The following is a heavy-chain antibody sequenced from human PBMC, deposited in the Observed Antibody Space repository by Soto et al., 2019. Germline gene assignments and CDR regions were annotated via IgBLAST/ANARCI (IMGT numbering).Heavy chain of an antibody. CDR1: GFTFSSYA. J-gene: IGHJ1*01. CDR3: AKTSYCSGGSCYPLEYFQH. CDR2: ISGSGGST. V-gene: IGHV3-23*01. Sequence: PGGALRLSCEDSGFTFSSYAISWVRQAPGKGLEWVSAISGSGGSTYYADSVKGRFTISRDNSKNTLYLQMNSLRAEDTAVYYCAKTSYCSGGSCYPLEYFQHWGQGTLVTVSS. D-gene: IGHD2-15*01.